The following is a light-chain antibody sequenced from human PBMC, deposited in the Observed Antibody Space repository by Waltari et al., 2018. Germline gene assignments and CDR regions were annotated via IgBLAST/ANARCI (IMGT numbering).Light chain of an antibody. V-gene: IGKV3-15*01. J-gene: IGKJ1*01. CDR3: QQYNNWPPGT. CDR2: AAS. Sequence: DIVMMQSPATLSVSPGERATLSCRASQSVSSNLAWYQQKPGQAPRLLIYAASTRATGIPARFSGSGSGTEFTLTISSLQSEDFAVYYCQQYNNWPPGTFGQGTKVEFK. CDR1: QSVSSN.